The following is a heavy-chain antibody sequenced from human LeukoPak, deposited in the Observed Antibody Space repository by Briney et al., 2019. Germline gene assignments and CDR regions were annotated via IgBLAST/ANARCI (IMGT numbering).Heavy chain of an antibody. CDR1: GFTFSSYG. CDR3: AKAEGR. CDR2: ISYDGSNK. V-gene: IGHV3-30*18. J-gene: IGHJ4*02. Sequence: GGSLRLSCAASGFTFSSYGMHWVRQAPGKGLEWVAVISYDGSNKYYADSVKGRFTISRDNSKNTLYLQMNSLRAEDTAVYYCAKAEGRWGQGTLVTVSS.